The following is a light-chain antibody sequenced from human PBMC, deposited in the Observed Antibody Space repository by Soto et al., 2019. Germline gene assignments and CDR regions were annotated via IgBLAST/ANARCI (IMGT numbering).Light chain of an antibody. CDR2: GAS. CDR1: QSLRRTY. Sequence: EVVLTQFPDTLSVSPGETATLSCRASQSLRRTYVACYQHKPGQAPRLLIYGASFRATGISDRFSGRGSGTDFTLSISTLEPEDSAVYYCQQYVTSPRTFGLGTKVDIK. J-gene: IGKJ1*01. V-gene: IGKV3-20*01. CDR3: QQYVTSPRT.